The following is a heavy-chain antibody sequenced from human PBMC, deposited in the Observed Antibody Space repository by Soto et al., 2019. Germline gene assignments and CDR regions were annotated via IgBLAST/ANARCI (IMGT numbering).Heavy chain of an antibody. CDR2: ISADGVNK. J-gene: IGHJ4*02. Sequence: LVESGGGVVQPGTPLRLSCAASGITPSRYGMHWVRQAPGKGLEWVAVISADGVNKYYAQSVKGRFTISRDNSRNTVQLQTRGPTLEDTAVYDCAKDQRMYYNGSGSDHGGQAILVNFSS. CDR3: AKDQRMYYNGSGSDH. V-gene: IGHV3-30*18. CDR1: GITPSRYG. D-gene: IGHD3-10*01.